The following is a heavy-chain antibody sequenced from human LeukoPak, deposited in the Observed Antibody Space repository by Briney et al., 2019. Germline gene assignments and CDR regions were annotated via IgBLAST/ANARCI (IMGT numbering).Heavy chain of an antibody. CDR3: TRPSYYDSRGYSTNGFDI. D-gene: IGHD3-22*01. CDR1: GFTFGDYA. CDR2: IRSKAYGGTT. J-gene: IGHJ3*02. Sequence: GGSLRLSCTASGFTFGDYAMSWFRQAPGKGLEWVGFIRSKAYGGTTEYAASVKGRFTISRDDSKNSLYLQMYSLKTEDTAVYFCTRPSYYDSRGYSTNGFDIWGQGTMVTVSS. V-gene: IGHV3-49*03.